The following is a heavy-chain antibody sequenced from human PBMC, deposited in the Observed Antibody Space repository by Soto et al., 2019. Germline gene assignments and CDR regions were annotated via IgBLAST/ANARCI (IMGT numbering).Heavy chain of an antibody. D-gene: IGHD6-13*01. CDR3: ARLELASAAEVGGNWFDP. CDR2: INHSGST. CDR1: GGSFSGYY. J-gene: IGHJ5*02. V-gene: IGHV4-34*01. Sequence: SETLSLTCAVYGGSFSGYYWSWIRQPPGKGLEWIGEINHSGSTNYNPSLKSRVTISVDTSKNQFSLKLSSVTAADTAVYYCARLELASAAEVGGNWFDPWGQGTLVTVSS.